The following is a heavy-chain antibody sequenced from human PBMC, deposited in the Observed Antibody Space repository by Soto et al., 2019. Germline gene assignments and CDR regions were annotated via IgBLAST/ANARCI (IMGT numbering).Heavy chain of an antibody. V-gene: IGHV3-23*01. CDR2: ISGSGGST. D-gene: IGHD3-10*01. J-gene: IGHJ6*02. CDR3: AKDGEMATMYYYYGMDV. Sequence: GVLRLSCAASGFTFSSYAMSWVRQAPGKGLEWVSAISGSGGSTYYADSVKGRFTISRDNSKNTLYLQMNSLRAEDTAVYYCAKDGEMATMYYYYGMDVWGQGTTVTVSS. CDR1: GFTFSSYA.